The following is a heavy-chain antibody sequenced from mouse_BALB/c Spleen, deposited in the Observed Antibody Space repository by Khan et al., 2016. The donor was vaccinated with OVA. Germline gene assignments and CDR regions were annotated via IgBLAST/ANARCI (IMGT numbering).Heavy chain of an antibody. CDR3: ARYDYDYDGAFAY. V-gene: IGHV3-8*02. CDR2: ISYSGST. J-gene: IGHJ3*01. Sequence: EVQLQESGPSLAKPSQTLSLTCSVTGDSITSGYWNWIRKFPGNKLEYMGYISYSGSTYYNPSLKSRISITRDTSKNQYYLQLNSVTTEDTATYSCARYDYDYDGAFAYWGQGTLVTVSA. D-gene: IGHD2-4*01. CDR1: GDSITSGY.